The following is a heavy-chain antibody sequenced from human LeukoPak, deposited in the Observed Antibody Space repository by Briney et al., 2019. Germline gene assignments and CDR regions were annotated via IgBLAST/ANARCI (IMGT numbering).Heavy chain of an antibody. CDR2: INPNSGGT. Sequence: ASVKVSCKASGYTFNVYYIHWVRQAPGQGLEWMGWINPNSGGTNFAQKFQGRVTLTRDTSISTVYMELSRVTSDDTAVYYCARDQGGGAIDFDYWGQGTLVTVSS. D-gene: IGHD3-16*02. V-gene: IGHV1-2*02. CDR3: ARDQGGGAIDFDY. CDR1: GYTFNVYY. J-gene: IGHJ4*02.